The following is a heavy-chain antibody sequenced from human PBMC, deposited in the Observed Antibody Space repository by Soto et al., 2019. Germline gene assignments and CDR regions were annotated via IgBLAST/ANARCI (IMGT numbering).Heavy chain of an antibody. V-gene: IGHV3-30*18. J-gene: IGHJ5*02. CDR3: AKDLRPAAIP. Sequence: GGSLRLSCAASGFTFSSYGMHWVRQAPGKGLEWVAVISYDGSNKYYADSVKGRFTISRDNSKNTLYLQMNSLRAEDTAVYYCAKDLRPAAIPWGQGTLVTVSS. D-gene: IGHD2-2*01. CDR1: GFTFSSYG. CDR2: ISYDGSNK.